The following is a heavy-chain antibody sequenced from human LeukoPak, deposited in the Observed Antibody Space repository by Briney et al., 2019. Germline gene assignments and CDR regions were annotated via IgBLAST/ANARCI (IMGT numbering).Heavy chain of an antibody. CDR2: IYPGDSDT. Sequence: RGESLKISCKGSGYSFTSYWIGWVRQVPGKGLEWMGIIYPGDSDTRYSPPFQGQVTISADKSISTAYLQWSSLKASDTAMYYCARGYCSSTSCLPLFDYWGQGTLVTVSS. D-gene: IGHD2-2*01. J-gene: IGHJ4*02. CDR1: GYSFTSYW. V-gene: IGHV5-51*01. CDR3: ARGYCSSTSCLPLFDY.